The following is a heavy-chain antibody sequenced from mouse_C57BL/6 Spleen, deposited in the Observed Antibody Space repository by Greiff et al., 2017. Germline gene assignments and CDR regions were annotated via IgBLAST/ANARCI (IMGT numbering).Heavy chain of an antibody. CDR1: GYTFTSYW. V-gene: IGHV1-53*01. CDR3: ARSMMVTRSYFDY. CDR2: INPSNGGT. J-gene: IGHJ2*01. Sequence: VKLQQPGTELVKPGASVKLSCKASGYTFTSYWMHWVKQRPGQGLEWIGNINPSNGGTNYNEKFKSKATLTVDKSSSTAYMQLSSLTSEDSAVYYCARSMMVTRSYFDYWGQGTTLTVSS. D-gene: IGHD2-3*01.